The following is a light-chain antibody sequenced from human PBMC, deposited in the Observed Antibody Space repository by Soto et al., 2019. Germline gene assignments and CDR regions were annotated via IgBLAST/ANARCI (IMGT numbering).Light chain of an antibody. CDR1: QSVSSW. Sequence: DIQMTQSPSTLSASVGDRVTITCRASQSVSSWLAWYQQKPGKAPNVLIFKASNLARGVPSRFSGSGSGTDFTLTIDNLQPEDFATYYCQHYNGLPWTFGQGTKVEIK. CDR3: QHYNGLPWT. V-gene: IGKV1-5*03. CDR2: KAS. J-gene: IGKJ1*01.